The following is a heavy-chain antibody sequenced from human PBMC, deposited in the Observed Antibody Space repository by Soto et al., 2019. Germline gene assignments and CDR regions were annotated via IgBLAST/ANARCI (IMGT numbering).Heavy chain of an antibody. CDR2: MYYNGNI. J-gene: IGHJ5*02. D-gene: IGHD3-16*01. CDR3: ASGGNWFDP. Sequence: SETLSLTCNVSGGTISNYSWTWVRQSPEKGLEWIGYMYYNGNINYNPSLKSGVTISIDTSKDQFSLARKSVTAADTAVYYCASGGNWFDPWGQGVLVTVSS. CDR1: GGTISNYS. V-gene: IGHV4-59*01.